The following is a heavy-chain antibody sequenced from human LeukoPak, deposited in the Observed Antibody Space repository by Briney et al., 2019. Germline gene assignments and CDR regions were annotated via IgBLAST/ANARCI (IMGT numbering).Heavy chain of an antibody. CDR3: AKDIPHLATLSQDWFDP. J-gene: IGHJ5*02. CDR1: GFTFSSYG. CDR2: ISYDGSNK. V-gene: IGHV3-30*18. Sequence: HSGGSLRLSCAASGFTFSSYGMHWVRQAPGKGLEWVAVISYDGSNKYYADSVKGRFTISRDNSKNTLYLQMNSLRAEDTAVYYCAKDIPHLATLSQDWFDPWGQGTLVTVSS. D-gene: IGHD1-26*01.